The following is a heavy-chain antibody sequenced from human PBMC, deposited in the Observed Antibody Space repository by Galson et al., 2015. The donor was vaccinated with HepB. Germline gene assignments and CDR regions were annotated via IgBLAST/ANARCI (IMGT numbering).Heavy chain of an antibody. CDR2: ISHDGSHK. J-gene: IGHJ4*02. D-gene: IGHD2-2*01. V-gene: IGHV3-30-3*01. Sequence: SLRLSCAASGFTFSRYAMHWVRQAPGKGLEWVAVISHDGSHKYYADSVKGRSTISRDNSKNTLYLQMNSLRAEDTALYYCARYCSSTSCFIGLDYWGQGTLVTVSS. CDR1: GFTFSRYA. CDR3: ARYCSSTSCFIGLDY.